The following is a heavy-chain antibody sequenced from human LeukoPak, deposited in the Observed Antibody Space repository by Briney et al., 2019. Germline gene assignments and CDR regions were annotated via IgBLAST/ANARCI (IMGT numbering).Heavy chain of an antibody. CDR2: IIPIRGIP. D-gene: IGHD2-21*02. J-gene: IGHJ4*02. CDR3: ARDYGDSLYFDY. Sequence: SVKVSCKASGGTFSSYAISWVRQAPGQGLEWMGRIIPIRGIPNYAQKFQGRVTITADKSTSIAYMDLSSLRSEDTAVYYCARDYGDSLYFDYWGQGTLVTVSS. V-gene: IGHV1-69*04. CDR1: GGTFSSYA.